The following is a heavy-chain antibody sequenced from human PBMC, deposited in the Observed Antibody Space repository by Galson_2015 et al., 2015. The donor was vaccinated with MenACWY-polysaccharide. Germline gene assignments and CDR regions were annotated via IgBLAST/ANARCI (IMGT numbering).Heavy chain of an antibody. CDR3: AKAGAKYCRGSSCYFNWFDP. CDR2: INADGSAT. D-gene: IGHD2-15*01. J-gene: IGHJ5*02. CDR1: GFSFSTYW. V-gene: IGHV3-74*01. Sequence: SLRLSCAASGFSFSTYWMHWVRHAPGKGLVWVSRINADGSATGYADSVRGRFTISRDNAKTTLYLEMNSLRAEDTAVYYCAKAGAKYCRGSSCYFNWFDPWGQGTLVTVSS.